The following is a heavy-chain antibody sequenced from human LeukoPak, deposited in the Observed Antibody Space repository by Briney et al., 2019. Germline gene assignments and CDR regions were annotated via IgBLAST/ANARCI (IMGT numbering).Heavy chain of an antibody. V-gene: IGHV3-21*01. CDR1: GFTFSSYS. CDR2: ISSSSSYI. D-gene: IGHD6-19*01. CDR3: AREFRLVGSQYYYYYMDV. J-gene: IGHJ6*03. Sequence: KHGGSLILSCAASGFTFSSYSMNWVRPAPGKGLEWVSSISSSSSYIYYADSVKGRFTISRDNAKNSLYLQMNSLRAEDTAVYYCAREFRLVGSQYYYYYMDVWGKGTTVTVSS.